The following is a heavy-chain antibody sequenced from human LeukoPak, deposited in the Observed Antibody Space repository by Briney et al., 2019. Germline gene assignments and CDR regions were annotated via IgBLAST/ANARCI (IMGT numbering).Heavy chain of an antibody. CDR2: IYYSGST. CDR1: GGSISSHY. J-gene: IGHJ4*02. D-gene: IGHD3-22*01. CDR3: ARVWSSGYSDY. Sequence: SETPSLTCTVSGGSISSHYWSWIRQPPGKGLEWIGYIYYSGSTYYNPSLKSRVTISVDTSKNQFSLKLSSVTAADTAVYYCARVWSSGYSDYWGQGTLVTVSS. V-gene: IGHV4-59*06.